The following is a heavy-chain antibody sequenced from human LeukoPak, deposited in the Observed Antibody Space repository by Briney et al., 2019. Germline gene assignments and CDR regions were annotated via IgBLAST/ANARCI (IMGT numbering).Heavy chain of an antibody. V-gene: IGHV3-21*01. D-gene: IGHD3-10*01. CDR3: AGDAWMVRGIIGYYYYGMDV. Sequence: PGGSLRLSCAASGFTFSSYSMNWVRQAPGKGLEWVSSISSSSSYIYYADSVKGRFTISRDNSKNTLYLQMNSLRAEDTAVYYCAGDAWMVRGIIGYYYYGMDVWGQGTTVTVSS. CDR1: GFTFSSYS. CDR2: ISSSSSYI. J-gene: IGHJ6*02.